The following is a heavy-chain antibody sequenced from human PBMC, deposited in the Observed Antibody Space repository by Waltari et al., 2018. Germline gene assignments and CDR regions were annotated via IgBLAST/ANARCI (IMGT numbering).Heavy chain of an antibody. Sequence: QVQLQESGPGLVKPSETLSLTCTVSGYSISSGYYWGWIRPPPGKGLEWIGSIYHSGSTYYNPSLKSRVTISIDTSKNQFSLKLSSVTAADTAVYYCAREVMITFGGVIVRRAFDIWGQGTMVTVSS. CDR1: GYSISSGYY. CDR2: IYHSGST. J-gene: IGHJ3*02. D-gene: IGHD3-16*02. CDR3: AREVMITFGGVIVRRAFDI. V-gene: IGHV4-38-2*02.